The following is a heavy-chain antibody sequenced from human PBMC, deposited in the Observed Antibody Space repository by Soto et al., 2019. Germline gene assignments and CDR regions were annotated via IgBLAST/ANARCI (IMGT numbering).Heavy chain of an antibody. CDR2: ISAGGSDT. V-gene: IGHV3-23*01. Sequence: EVQLLDSGGGWVQPGGSLRLSCVASGFVFSDYAMSWVRQAPGKGLEWVSAISAGGSDTYYADSVKGRFTVSRVNSKNTLYLQMNTRRAEDTAIYYCASVPIWCGSSSCYTEGFDSWGQGTLVNVSS. CDR1: GFVFSDYA. J-gene: IGHJ4*02. CDR3: ASVPIWCGSSSCYTEGFDS. D-gene: IGHD2-2*01.